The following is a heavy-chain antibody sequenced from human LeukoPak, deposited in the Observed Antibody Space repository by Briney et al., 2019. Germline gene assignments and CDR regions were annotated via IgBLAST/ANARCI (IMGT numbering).Heavy chain of an antibody. CDR1: GFTFSSYE. CDR2: ISSNGGST. D-gene: IGHD1/OR15-1a*01. Sequence: PGGSLRLSCAASGFTFSSYEMNWVRQAPGKGLEYVSGISSNGGSTYYANSVKGRFTISRDNSKNTLYLQMGSLRAEDMAVYYCAEEQFGYWGQGTLVTVSS. CDR3: AEEQFGY. J-gene: IGHJ4*02. V-gene: IGHV3-64*01.